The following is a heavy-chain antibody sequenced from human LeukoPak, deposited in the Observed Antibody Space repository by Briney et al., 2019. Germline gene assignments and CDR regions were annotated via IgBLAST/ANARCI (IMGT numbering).Heavy chain of an antibody. Sequence: PSETLSLTCTVSGGSISSSSYYWGWIRQPPGKGLEWIGSIYHSGSTYYNPSLKSRVTISVDTSKNQFSLKLSSVTAADTAVYYCARGRRFYFDWFGDFDYWGQGTLVTVSS. D-gene: IGHD3-9*01. V-gene: IGHV4-39*07. CDR3: ARGRRFYFDWFGDFDY. J-gene: IGHJ4*02. CDR1: GGSISSSSYY. CDR2: IYHSGST.